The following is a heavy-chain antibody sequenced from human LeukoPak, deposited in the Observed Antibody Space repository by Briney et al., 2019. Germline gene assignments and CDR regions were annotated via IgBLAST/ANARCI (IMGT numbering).Heavy chain of an antibody. CDR3: ARGLGYCSSTSCFFDY. D-gene: IGHD2-2*01. V-gene: IGHV4-34*01. Sequence: PSETLSLTCAVYGGSFSGYYWSWIRQPPGKGLEWIGEINHSGNTNYNPSLKSRVTISVDTSKNQFSLQLSSVTAADTAVYYCARGLGYCSSTSCFFDYWGQGTLVTVSS. J-gene: IGHJ4*02. CDR2: INHSGNT. CDR1: GGSFSGYY.